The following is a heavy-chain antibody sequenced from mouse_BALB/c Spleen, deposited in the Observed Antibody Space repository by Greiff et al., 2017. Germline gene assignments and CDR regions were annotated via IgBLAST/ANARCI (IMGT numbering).Heavy chain of an antibody. Sequence: QVQLQQSGADLVKPGASVKLSCKASGYTFTSYYMYWVKQRPGQGLEWIGEINPSTGYTEYNQKFKDKATLTADKSSSTAYMQLSSLTSEDSAVYYCARLGYHYWGQGTTLTVSA. CDR2: INPSTGYT. V-gene: IGHV1S81*02. J-gene: IGHJ2*01. D-gene: IGHD1-2*01. CDR3: ARLGYHY. CDR1: GYTFTSYY.